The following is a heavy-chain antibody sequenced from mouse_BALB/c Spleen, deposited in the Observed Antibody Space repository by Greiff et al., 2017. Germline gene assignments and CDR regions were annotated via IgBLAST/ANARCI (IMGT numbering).Heavy chain of an antibody. CDR1: GFTFSSFG. CDR3: ARGYDVDY. Sequence: EVKVVESGGGLVQPGGSRKLSCAASGFTFSSFGMHWVRQAPEKGLEWVAYISSGSSTIYYADTVKGRFTISRDNPKNTLFLQMTSLRSEDTAMYYCARGYDVDYWGQGTTLTVSS. J-gene: IGHJ2*01. CDR2: ISSGSSTI. D-gene: IGHD2-2*01. V-gene: IGHV5-17*02.